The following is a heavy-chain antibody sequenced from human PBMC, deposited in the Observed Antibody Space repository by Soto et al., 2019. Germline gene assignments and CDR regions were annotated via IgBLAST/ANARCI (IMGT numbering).Heavy chain of an antibody. Sequence: ALSLTCTVSGVSVNSVGYHWIWIRQNAGKGLEWIGDIYYSGSTYYNPSLKSRVTISIDTSTNNFSLHLSALTAADTAVYYCARAPIPNWNYYGMDVWGQGTTVTVSS. V-gene: IGHV4-31*03. D-gene: IGHD1-1*01. J-gene: IGHJ6*02. CDR2: IYYSGST. CDR1: GVSVNSVGYH. CDR3: ARAPIPNWNYYGMDV.